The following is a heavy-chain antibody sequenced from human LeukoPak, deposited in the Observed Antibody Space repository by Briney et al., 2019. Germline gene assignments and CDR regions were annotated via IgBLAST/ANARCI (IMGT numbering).Heavy chain of an antibody. J-gene: IGHJ3*02. CDR3: ARRGSSWNGDAFDI. V-gene: IGHV5-51*01. CDR1: GYSFNSYW. CDR2: TYLGDSDT. D-gene: IGHD6-13*01. Sequence: GESLKISCKGSGYSFNSYWIGWVRQMPGKGLEWMGITYLGDSDTRYSPSFQGQVTISVDKSISTAYLQWSSLKASDTAMYYCARRGSSWNGDAFDIWGQGTMVTVSS.